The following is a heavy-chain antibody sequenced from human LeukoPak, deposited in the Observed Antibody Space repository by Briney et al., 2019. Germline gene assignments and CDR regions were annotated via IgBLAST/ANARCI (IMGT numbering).Heavy chain of an antibody. CDR1: GYTFTRYF. D-gene: IGHD1-1*01. Sequence: WASVKVSCRTSGYTFTRYFMNWVRQAPGQGLEWMGNIDTRNGNPKYAQGFTGHFVFSLDISISTAYLQINSLKAEDTAVYYCARGTPNPGVDNWGQGTLVNVSS. CDR3: ARGTPNPGVDN. CDR2: IDTRNGNP. J-gene: IGHJ4*02. V-gene: IGHV7-4-1*02.